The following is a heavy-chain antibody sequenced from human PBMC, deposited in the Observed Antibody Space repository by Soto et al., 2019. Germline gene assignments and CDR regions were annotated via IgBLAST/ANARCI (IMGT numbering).Heavy chain of an antibody. D-gene: IGHD6-13*01. CDR2: ISYDGSNK. V-gene: IGHV3-30-3*01. J-gene: IGHJ4*02. Sequence: GSLRLSCAASGFTFSSYAMHWVRQAPGKGLEWVAVISYDGSNKYYADSVKGRFTISRDNSKNTLYLQMNSLRAEDTAVYYCARDRQYSSSWVDYWGQGTLVTVSS. CDR1: GFTFSSYA. CDR3: ARDRQYSSSWVDY.